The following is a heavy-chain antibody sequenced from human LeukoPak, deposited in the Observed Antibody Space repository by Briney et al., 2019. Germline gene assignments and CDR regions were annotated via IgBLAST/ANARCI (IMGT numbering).Heavy chain of an antibody. V-gene: IGHV3-7*01. D-gene: IGHD5-12*01. CDR1: GFTFSRYW. CDR3: ASDYDSGY. CDR2: INQDGREK. Sequence: GGSLRLSCVPYGFTFSRYWMNWVRQAPGKGLEWVANINQDGREKNYVDSVKGRFTISRDNAKNSLYLQMNSLRAEDTAVYYCASDYDSGYWGQGTLVTVSS. J-gene: IGHJ4*02.